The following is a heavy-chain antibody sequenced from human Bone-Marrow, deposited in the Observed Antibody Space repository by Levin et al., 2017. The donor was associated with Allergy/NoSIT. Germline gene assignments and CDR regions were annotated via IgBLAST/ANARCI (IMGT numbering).Heavy chain of an antibody. V-gene: IGHV3-9*01. CDR3: GKDNGDSSGSIDY. CDR2: ITWNGGSI. D-gene: IGHD6-19*01. J-gene: IGHJ4*02. CDR1: GFSVDDYA. Sequence: SLKISCAASGFSVDDYAMHWVRQAPGKGLEWVSTITWNGGSIGYADSVKGRFTISRDSAKNSLYLQMDSLRPEDTALYYCGKDNGDSSGSIDYWGQGTLVTVSS.